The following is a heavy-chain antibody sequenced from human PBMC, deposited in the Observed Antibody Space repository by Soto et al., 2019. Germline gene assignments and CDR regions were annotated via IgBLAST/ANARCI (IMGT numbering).Heavy chain of an antibody. V-gene: IGHV3-53*02. Sequence: EVQLVETGGGLIQPGGSLRLSCAASGFSVGSNYMTWVRQSPGKGLEWVSLIYSNGDTDYADSVKGRFSISRDNLKNTLYLQMNTLRAEDTAVYHCARKSDSSPVPEADGVWGRGTLVTVSS. CDR1: GFSVGSNY. CDR3: ARKSDSSPVPEADGV. D-gene: IGHD2-8*01. J-gene: IGHJ4*02. CDR2: IYSNGDT.